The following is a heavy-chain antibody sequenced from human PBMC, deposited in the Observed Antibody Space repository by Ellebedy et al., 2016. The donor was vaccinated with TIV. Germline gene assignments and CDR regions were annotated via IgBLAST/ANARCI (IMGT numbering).Heavy chain of an antibody. J-gene: IGHJ6*02. CDR3: ARTAYDSYYYGMDV. V-gene: IGHV1-18*01. CDR2: ISAYNGNT. Sequence: ASVKVSCXASGYTFTSYGISWVRQAPGQGLEWMGWISAYNGNTNYAQKLQGRVTMTTDTSTSTAYMELRSLRSDDTAVYYCARTAYDSYYYGMDVWGQGTTVTVSS. D-gene: IGHD2-21*02. CDR1: GYTFTSYG.